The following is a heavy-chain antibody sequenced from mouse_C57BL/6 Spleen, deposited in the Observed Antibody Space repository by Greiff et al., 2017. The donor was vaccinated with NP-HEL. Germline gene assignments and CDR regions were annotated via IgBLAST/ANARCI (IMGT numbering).Heavy chain of an antibody. Sequence: EVQLQQSVAELVRPGASVKLSCTASGFNIKNTYIHWVKQRPEQGLEWIGRIDPANDNTKFAPKFQGKATITADTSSNTVNLQLVSLTSEDTAIYYGAHYGSGYYFDYWGQGTTLTVAS. CDR1: GFNIKNTY. V-gene: IGHV14-3*01. D-gene: IGHD1-1*01. J-gene: IGHJ2*01. CDR3: AHYGSGYYFDY. CDR2: IDPANDNT.